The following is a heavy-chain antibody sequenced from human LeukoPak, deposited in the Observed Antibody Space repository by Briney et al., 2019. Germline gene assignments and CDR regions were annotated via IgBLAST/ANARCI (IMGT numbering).Heavy chain of an antibody. V-gene: IGHV3-15*01. Sequence: GGSLRLSRAASGFTFSDALMTWVRQAPGKGLEWVGRIKSKTDGGTTDYAAPVKGRFTISRDDSKNTLYLQMSSLKTDDTAVYYCLMAYFDYWGQGTLVTVSS. CDR1: GFTFSDAL. J-gene: IGHJ4*02. D-gene: IGHD2-8*01. CDR3: LMAYFDY. CDR2: IKSKTDGGTT.